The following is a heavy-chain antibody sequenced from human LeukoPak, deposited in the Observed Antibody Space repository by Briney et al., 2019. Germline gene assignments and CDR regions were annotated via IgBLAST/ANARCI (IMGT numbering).Heavy chain of an antibody. D-gene: IGHD2-2*01. Sequence: GASVKVSCKASRFTFTSSAVQWVRQARGQRLEWLAWIVVGSGNTNYAQKFQERVTITRDMSTSTAYMELSSLRSEDTAVYYCAANYCSSTSCWPFDYWGQGTLVTVSS. CDR3: AANYCSSTSCWPFDY. CDR2: IVVGSGNT. J-gene: IGHJ4*02. V-gene: IGHV1-58*01. CDR1: RFTFTSSA.